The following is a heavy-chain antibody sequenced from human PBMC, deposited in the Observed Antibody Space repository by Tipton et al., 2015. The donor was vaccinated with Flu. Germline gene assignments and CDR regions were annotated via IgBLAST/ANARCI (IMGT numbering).Heavy chain of an antibody. CDR2: IYYSGST. D-gene: IGHD6-6*01. CDR1: GGSISSGGYY. V-gene: IGHV4-31*03. J-gene: IGHJ4*02. CDR3: ASYSSSYFDY. Sequence: LSCTVSGGSISSGGYYWSWIRQHPGKGLEWIGYIYYSGSTHYNPSLKSRVTISVDTSKNQFSLKLSSVTAADTAVYYCASYSSSYFDYWAREPWSPSPQ.